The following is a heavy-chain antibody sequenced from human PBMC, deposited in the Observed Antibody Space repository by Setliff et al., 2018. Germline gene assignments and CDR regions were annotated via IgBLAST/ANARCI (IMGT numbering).Heavy chain of an antibody. V-gene: IGHV4-34*01. CDR1: GGSFSGYY. CDR2: INHSGST. D-gene: IGHD6-19*01. CDR3: ANYSSGNFDY. J-gene: IGHJ4*02. Sequence: SETLSLTCAVYGGSFSGYYWSWIRQPPGKGLEWIGEINHSGSTNYNPSLKSRVTISVDTSKNQFSLKVNSVTAADTAVYYCANYSSGNFDYWGQGTLVTVSS.